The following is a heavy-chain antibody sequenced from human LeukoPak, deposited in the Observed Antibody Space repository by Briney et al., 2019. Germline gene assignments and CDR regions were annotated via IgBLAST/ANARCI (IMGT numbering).Heavy chain of an antibody. CDR3: AKDLYYYDSSGYYPDY. CDR1: GFTFSSYG. J-gene: IGHJ4*02. CDR2: ISYDGSNK. V-gene: IGHV3-30*18. Sequence: GGALILSCAAPGFTFSSYGMPWVRQAPAKGLERVAVISYDGSNKYYADSVKGRVTISRDNSKNTLYLPMNSLRAEDTAVYYCAKDLYYYDSSGYYPDYWGQGTLVTVSS. D-gene: IGHD3-22*01.